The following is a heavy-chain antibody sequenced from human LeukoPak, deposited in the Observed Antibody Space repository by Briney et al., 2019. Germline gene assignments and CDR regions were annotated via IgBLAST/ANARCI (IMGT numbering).Heavy chain of an antibody. CDR2: INRDGSGT. CDR3: AKWPGDSTPY. V-gene: IGHV3-74*01. D-gene: IGHD3-22*01. J-gene: IGHJ4*02. Sequence: GGSLRLSCAASGFTFSNYWIHWVRHVPGQGLVWVARINRDGSGTSYADFVKGRFTISRDNAKNTVSLEMNSLRPEDTAVYYCAKWPGDSTPYWGQGTLVTVSS. CDR1: GFTFSNYW.